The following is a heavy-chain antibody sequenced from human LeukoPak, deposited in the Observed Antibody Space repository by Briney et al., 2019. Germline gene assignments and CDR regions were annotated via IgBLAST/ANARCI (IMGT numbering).Heavy chain of an antibody. CDR1: GFTFSSYW. J-gene: IGHJ4*02. CDR3: ARDGSLDYYDSSGYFDY. D-gene: IGHD3-22*01. CDR2: INSDGSST. V-gene: IGHV3-74*01. Sequence: GGSLRLSCAASGFTFSSYWMHWFRQAPGKGLVWVSRINSDGSSTSYADSVKGRFTISRDNAKNTLYLQMNSLRAEDTAVYYCARDGSLDYYDSSGYFDYCGQGTLVTVSS.